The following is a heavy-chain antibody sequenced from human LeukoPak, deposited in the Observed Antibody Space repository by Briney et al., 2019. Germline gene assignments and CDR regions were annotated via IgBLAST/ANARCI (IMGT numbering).Heavy chain of an antibody. CDR2: ISGSGGST. V-gene: IGHV3-23*01. D-gene: IGHD5-18*01. CDR3: AREGSYGPFDY. Sequence: GGSLRLSCAASGFSFSSSWMTWVRQAPGKGLEWVSSISGSGGSTFYADSVKGRFTISRDNSKNTLYLQMNSLRAEDTAVYYCAREGSYGPFDYWGQGTLVTVSS. CDR1: GFSFSSSW. J-gene: IGHJ4*02.